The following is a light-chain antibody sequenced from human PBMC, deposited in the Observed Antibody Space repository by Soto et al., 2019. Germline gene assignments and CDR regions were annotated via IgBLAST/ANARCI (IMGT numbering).Light chain of an antibody. Sequence: DIQMTQSPSSLSASVGDRFTITFRASQGIRSDLGWFQQKPGKAPRLLISAASILQSGVPSRFSGSGSGTDFTLTISSLQPEDFATYYCQQANSFPPTFGGGTKVDI. CDR2: AAS. CDR1: QGIRSD. CDR3: QQANSFPPT. J-gene: IGKJ4*01. V-gene: IGKV1-12*01.